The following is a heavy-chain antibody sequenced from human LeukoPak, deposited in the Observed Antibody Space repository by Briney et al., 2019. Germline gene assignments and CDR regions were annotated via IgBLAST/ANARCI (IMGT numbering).Heavy chain of an antibody. J-gene: IGHJ4*02. CDR1: GGSISSGDYY. Sequence: SETLSLTCTVSGGSISSGDYYWSWIRQPPGKGLEWIGYIYYSGSTYYNPSLKRRVTISVDTSKNQFSLKLSSVTAADTAVYYCAREGGSQQLVIDYWGQGTLVTVSS. V-gene: IGHV4-30-4*01. CDR2: IYYSGST. CDR3: AREGGSQQLVIDY. D-gene: IGHD6-13*01.